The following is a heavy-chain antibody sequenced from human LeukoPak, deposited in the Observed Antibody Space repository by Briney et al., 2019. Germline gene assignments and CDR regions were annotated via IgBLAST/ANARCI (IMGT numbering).Heavy chain of an antibody. CDR1: GGTFSSYA. CDR3: ARDSGEGKEQQLVLKH. CDR2: IIPIFGTA. D-gene: IGHD6-13*01. V-gene: IGHV1-69*06. J-gene: IGHJ1*01. Sequence: SVKVSCKASGGTFSSYAISWVRQAPGQGLEWMGGIIPIFGTANYAQKFQGRVTITADKSTSTAYMELSSLRSEDTAVYYCARDSGEGKEQQLVLKHWGQGTLVPVSS.